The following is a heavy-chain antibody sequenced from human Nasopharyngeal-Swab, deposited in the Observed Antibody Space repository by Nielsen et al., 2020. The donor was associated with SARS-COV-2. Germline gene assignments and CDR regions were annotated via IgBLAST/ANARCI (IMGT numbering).Heavy chain of an antibody. D-gene: IGHD3-3*01. CDR1: GGSISSYY. V-gene: IGHV4-59*08. CDR3: ARRDIRITIFGVVHDAFDI. CDR2: IYYSGST. J-gene: IGHJ3*02. Sequence: SETLSLTCTVSGGSISSYYWSWIRQPPGKGLEWIGYIYYSGSTNYNPSLKSRVTISVDTSKNQFSLKLSSVTAADTAVYYCARRDIRITIFGVVHDAFDIWGQGTMVTVSS.